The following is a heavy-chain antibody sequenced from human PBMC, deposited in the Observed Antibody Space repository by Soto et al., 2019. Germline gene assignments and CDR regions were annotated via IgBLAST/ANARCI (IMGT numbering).Heavy chain of an antibody. J-gene: IGHJ4*02. CDR3: VRDKRTISGIFPGY. Sequence: ASVKVSCTASGYTFTGDYLHWVRQAPGQDLGWMGWINPNSGITNSAQKFQGRVTMTRDTSITTAYMELSRLNSDDTAVYYCVRDKRTISGIFPGYWGQGTQVTVS. CDR2: INPNSGIT. D-gene: IGHD1-1*01. CDR1: GYTFTGDY. V-gene: IGHV1-2*02.